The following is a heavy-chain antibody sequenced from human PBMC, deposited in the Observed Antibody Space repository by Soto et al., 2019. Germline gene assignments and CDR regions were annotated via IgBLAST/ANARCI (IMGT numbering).Heavy chain of an antibody. CDR2: ISYDGSNK. J-gene: IGHJ3*02. CDR3: AKDSAVGHAFDI. Sequence: ESGGGVVQPGRSLRLSCAASGFTFSSYGMHWVRQAPGKGLEWVAVISYDGSNKYYADSVKGRFTISRDNSKNTLYLQMNSLRAEDTAVYYCAKDSAVGHAFDIWGQGTMVTVSS. D-gene: IGHD3-10*01. V-gene: IGHV3-30*18. CDR1: GFTFSSYG.